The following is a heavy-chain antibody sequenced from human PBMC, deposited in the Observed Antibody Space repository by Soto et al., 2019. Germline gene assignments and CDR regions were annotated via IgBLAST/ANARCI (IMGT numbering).Heavy chain of an antibody. CDR1: GFTFSNAW. J-gene: IGHJ4*02. CDR3: TTALYPDYGDYVSY. V-gene: IGHV3-15*01. Sequence: GGSLRLSCAASGFTFSNAWMSWVRQAPGKGLEWVGRIKSKNDGGTTDYAAPVKGRFTISRDDSKNTLYLQMNSLKTEDTAVYYCTTALYPDYGDYVSYWGQGTLVTVSS. D-gene: IGHD4-17*01. CDR2: IKSKNDGGTT.